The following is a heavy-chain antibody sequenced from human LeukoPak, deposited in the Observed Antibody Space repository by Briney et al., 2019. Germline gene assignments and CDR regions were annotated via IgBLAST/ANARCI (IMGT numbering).Heavy chain of an antibody. CDR2: IWYDGSNK. CDR1: GFTFSSYG. Sequence: GGSLRLSCAASGFTFSSYGMHWVRQAPGKGLEWVAVIWYDGSNKYYADSVKGRFTISRDNSKNTLYLQMNSLRAEDTAVYYCARERRWLQLGCFDYWGQGTLVTVSS. V-gene: IGHV3-33*01. J-gene: IGHJ4*02. D-gene: IGHD5-24*01. CDR3: ARERRWLQLGCFDY.